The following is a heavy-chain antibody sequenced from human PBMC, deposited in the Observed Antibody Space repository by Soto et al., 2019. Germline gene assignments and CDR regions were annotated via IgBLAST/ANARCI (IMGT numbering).Heavy chain of an antibody. CDR2: IIPIFGTA. D-gene: IGHD6-19*01. CDR1: GGTFSSYA. J-gene: IGHJ6*02. CDR3: ATHSSGSGSYYYGMDV. V-gene: IGHV1-69*12. Sequence: QVQLVQSGAEVKKPGSSVKVSCKASGGTFSSYAISWVRQAPGQGLEWMGGIIPIFGTANYAQKFQGRVTITADESTSTDYMELSSLRSEDTAVYYCATHSSGSGSYYYGMDVWGQGTTVTVSS.